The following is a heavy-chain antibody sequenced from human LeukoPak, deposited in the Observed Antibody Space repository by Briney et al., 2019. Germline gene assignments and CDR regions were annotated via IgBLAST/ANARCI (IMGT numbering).Heavy chain of an antibody. J-gene: IGHJ4*02. CDR2: FYHSGIT. CDR3: ASYRYYDSSGPFSY. CDR1: GYSISSGYF. Sequence: PSETLSLTCTVSGYSISSGYFWGWIRQPPGKGLEWIGSFYHSGITYYNPSLKSRVTISVEMSKNQFSLKLSSVTAADTAVYYCASYRYYDSSGPFSYWGQGTLVTVSS. V-gene: IGHV4-38-2*02. D-gene: IGHD3-22*01.